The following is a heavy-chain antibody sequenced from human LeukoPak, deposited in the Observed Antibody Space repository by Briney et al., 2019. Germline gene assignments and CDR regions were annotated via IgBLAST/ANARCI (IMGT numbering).Heavy chain of an antibody. Sequence: SETLSLTCTASGGSISSSTYYWDWIRQPPGKGLEWIGYIYYNGNTKYNPSLKSRVTISLDTSNNQFSLSLSSVTAADTAVYYCARRGTNYYDISHGIWGQGTMVTVSS. CDR1: GGSISSSTYY. D-gene: IGHD3-22*01. CDR3: ARRGTNYYDISHGI. J-gene: IGHJ3*02. V-gene: IGHV4-61*05. CDR2: IYYNGNT.